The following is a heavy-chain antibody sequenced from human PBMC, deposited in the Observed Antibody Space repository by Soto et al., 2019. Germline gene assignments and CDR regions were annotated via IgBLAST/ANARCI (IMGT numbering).Heavy chain of an antibody. D-gene: IGHD6-19*01. Sequence: QVQLQESGPGLVKPSQTLSLTCTVSGGSISSGGYYWSWIRQHPGKGLEWIGYIYYSGSTYYNPSLQSRVTKSVDTSKNQFSLKLSSVTAADTAVYYCARTQRYSSGWYRGDYYYYGMDVWGQGTTVTVSS. CDR1: GGSISSGGYY. V-gene: IGHV4-31*03. CDR3: ARTQRYSSGWYRGDYYYYGMDV. J-gene: IGHJ6*02. CDR2: IYYSGST.